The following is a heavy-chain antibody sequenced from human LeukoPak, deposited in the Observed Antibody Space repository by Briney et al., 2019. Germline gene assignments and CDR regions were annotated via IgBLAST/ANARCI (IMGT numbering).Heavy chain of an antibody. CDR1: GYSFTSYW. V-gene: IGHV5-51*01. CDR2: IYPGDSDT. D-gene: IGHD3-9*01. CDR3: ARQDTNDWDSYFDY. J-gene: IGHJ4*02. Sequence: GESLKISCKGSGYSFTSYWIGWVRQMPGKGLEWMGIIYPGDSDTRYSPSFQGQVSISADKSISTTYLQWSSLKASDTAMYYCARQDTNDWDSYFDYWGQGTLVTVSS.